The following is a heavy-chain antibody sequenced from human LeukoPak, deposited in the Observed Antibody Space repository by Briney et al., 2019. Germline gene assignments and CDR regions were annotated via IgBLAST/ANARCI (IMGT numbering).Heavy chain of an antibody. V-gene: IGHV3-23*01. D-gene: IGHD3-10*01. CDR2: ISGSGGGT. CDR3: AKEGELLWFGELSYYFDY. J-gene: IGHJ4*02. Sequence: GGSLRLSCAASGFSFSTYVMSWVRQAPGKGLEWVSAISGSGGGTYYAGSVKGRFTISRDNSKNTLYLQMNSLRAEDTAVYYCAKEGELLWFGELSYYFDYWGQGTLVTVSS. CDR1: GFSFSTYV.